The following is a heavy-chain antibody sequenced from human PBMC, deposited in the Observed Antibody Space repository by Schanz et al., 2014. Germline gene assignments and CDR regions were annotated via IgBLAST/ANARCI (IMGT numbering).Heavy chain of an antibody. V-gene: IGHV1-8*01. D-gene: IGHD3-22*01. CDR1: GYTFSNDD. CDR2: MQPDSGKT. J-gene: IGHJ4*02. Sequence: QVQLVQSGAEVKKPGTSVKVSCKTSGYTFSNDDINWVRQAIGQGPEWMGWMQPDSGKTHYAEKFQGRVTVTSDTSTSTVYMELSGLRSEDTAVYYCAGAFDSSGYYFDYWGQGTLVTVSS. CDR3: AGAFDSSGYYFDY.